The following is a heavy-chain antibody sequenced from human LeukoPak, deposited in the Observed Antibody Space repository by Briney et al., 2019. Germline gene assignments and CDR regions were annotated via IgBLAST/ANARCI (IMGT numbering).Heavy chain of an antibody. Sequence: GGSLRLSCAASGFTFSSYGMSWVRQAPGKGLEWVAFIDKSGGTTYYADSVKGRFTISRDNAKSSLYLEMNSLRAEDTAVYYCGRGYWGLDYWGQGTLVTVSS. J-gene: IGHJ4*02. CDR3: GRGYWGLDY. V-gene: IGHV3-48*04. D-gene: IGHD7-27*01. CDR2: IDKSGGTT. CDR1: GFTFSSYG.